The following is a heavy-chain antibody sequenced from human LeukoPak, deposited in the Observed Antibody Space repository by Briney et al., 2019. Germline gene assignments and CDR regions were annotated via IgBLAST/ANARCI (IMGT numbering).Heavy chain of an antibody. CDR1: GGSISSYY. J-gene: IGHJ6*02. Sequence: SETLSLTCTVPGGSISSYYWSWIRQPPGKGLEWIGYIYYSGSTNYNPSLKSRVTISVDTSKNQFSLKLSSVTAADTAVYYCARDGVSGSYYYYYGMDVWGQGTTVTVSS. D-gene: IGHD1-26*01. CDR2: IYYSGST. V-gene: IGHV4-59*01. CDR3: ARDGVSGSYYYYYGMDV.